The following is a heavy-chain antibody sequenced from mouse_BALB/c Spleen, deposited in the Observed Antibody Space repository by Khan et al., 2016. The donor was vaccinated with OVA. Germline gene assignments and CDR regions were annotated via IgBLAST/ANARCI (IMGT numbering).Heavy chain of an antibody. CDR3: ARYFGSRFAY. V-gene: IGHV1-80*01. CDR1: GYTFSNSW. CDR2: IFPGNENA. Sequence: QVQLQQSGAELVRPGSSVKISCKASGYTFSNSWMNWVKQRPGQGLEWIGQIFPGNENADYNGKFKGKATLTADKSSRTPYMQLTSLTSEDSAVYFCARYFGSRFAYWGQGTLVTVSA. D-gene: IGHD1-1*01. J-gene: IGHJ3*01.